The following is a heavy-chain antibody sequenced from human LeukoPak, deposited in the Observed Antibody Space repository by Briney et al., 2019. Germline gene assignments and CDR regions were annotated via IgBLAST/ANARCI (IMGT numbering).Heavy chain of an antibody. CDR3: ARGRYSSSWYFDY. CDR1: GGSISSGGYY. J-gene: IGHJ4*02. Sequence: PSETLSLTCTVSGGSISSGGYYWSWIRQHPGKGLEWIGYIYYSGSTYYNPSLKSRVTISVDTSKNQFSLKLSSVTAADTAVYYCARGRYSSSWYFDYWGQGTLVTVYS. CDR2: IYYSGST. D-gene: IGHD6-13*01. V-gene: IGHV4-31*03.